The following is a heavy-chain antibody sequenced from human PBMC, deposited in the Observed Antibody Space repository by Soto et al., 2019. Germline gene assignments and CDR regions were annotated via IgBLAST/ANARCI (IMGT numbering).Heavy chain of an antibody. CDR2: IGNSGDT. V-gene: IGHV3-13*01. CDR1: GFTFKHYD. J-gene: IGHJ5*02. CDR3: ASERAALNLFDP. Sequence: GGSLRLSCAASGFTFKHYDMYLVRQAPGKGLEWVSSIGNSGDTNYAGSVKGRFTISRENDRNALYPQMNSLRGGDTAVYYCASERAALNLFDPRGQGTLVTVSS.